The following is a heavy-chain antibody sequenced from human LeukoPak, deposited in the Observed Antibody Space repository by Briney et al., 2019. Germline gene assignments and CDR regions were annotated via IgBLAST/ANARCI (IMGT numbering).Heavy chain of an antibody. CDR3: ATEKSGIAATPGLNVY. CDR1: GYTLTELS. V-gene: IGHV1-24*01. D-gene: IGHD2-15*01. CDR2: FDPEDGET. J-gene: IGHJ4*02. Sequence: ASVKVSCKVSGYTLTELSMHWVRQAPGKGLEWMGGFDPEDGETIYAQKFQGRVTMTEDTSTDTAYMELSSLRSEDTAVYYCATEKSGIAATPGLNVYWGQGTLVTVSS.